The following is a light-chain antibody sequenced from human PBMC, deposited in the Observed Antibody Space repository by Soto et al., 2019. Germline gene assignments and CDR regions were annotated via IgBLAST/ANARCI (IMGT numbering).Light chain of an antibody. CDR1: SSNIGNNY. CDR3: GTWDTSLSADV. CDR2: DNS. V-gene: IGLV1-51*01. Sequence: QSVLTQPPSVSAAPGQTVTISCSGSSSNIGNNYVSWYQQLPGTAPKLLIYDNSERPSGIPDRFSGSKSGTSATLGITGLQTGDEADYYCGTWDTSLSADVFGTGTKVTVL. J-gene: IGLJ1*01.